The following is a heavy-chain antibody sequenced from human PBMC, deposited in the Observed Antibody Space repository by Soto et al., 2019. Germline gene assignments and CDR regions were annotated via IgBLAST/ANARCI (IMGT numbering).Heavy chain of an antibody. D-gene: IGHD2-2*02. CDR2: ISTYNSRT. CDR1: GYTFTSHG. Sequence: ASVKVSCKASGYTFTSHGISWVRQAPGQGPEWLGWISTYNSRTHYAQKVQGRVTMTTDTSTSTAYLDLRSLTFDDTAVYYCARARYCASPSCYKHYYYGMDTWGQGTTVTVSS. V-gene: IGHV1-18*04. CDR3: ARARYCASPSCYKHYYYGMDT. J-gene: IGHJ6*02.